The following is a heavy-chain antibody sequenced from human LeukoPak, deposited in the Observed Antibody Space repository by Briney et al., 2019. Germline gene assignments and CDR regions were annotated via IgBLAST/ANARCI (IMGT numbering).Heavy chain of an antibody. Sequence: PGGSLRLFCAASGFTFSTSAMTWVRQAPGKGLEWVSSISTTVTNTYYADSVKGRFTISRDNSNNTVYLQMNSLTAEDTALYYCTKRAEFGGFDPWGQGTLVTVSS. D-gene: IGHD3-10*01. V-gene: IGHV3-23*01. CDR3: TKRAEFGGFDP. CDR1: GFTFSTSA. J-gene: IGHJ5*02. CDR2: ISTTVTNT.